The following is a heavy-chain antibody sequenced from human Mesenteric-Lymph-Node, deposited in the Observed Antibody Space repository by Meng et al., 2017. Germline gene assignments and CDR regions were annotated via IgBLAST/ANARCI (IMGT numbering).Heavy chain of an antibody. CDR1: GYTFTNYG. CDR3: ARVSDDYDRTGYYNFDY. D-gene: IGHD3-22*01. Sequence: QVRLVQAGAEVKKPGAAMKVSCKASGYTFTNYGISWVRQAPGQGLEWMGWISAYNGNTNYAQKLQGRVTMTTDTSMSTAYMELRSLRSDDTAVYYCARVSDDYDRTGYYNFDYLGQGTLVTVSS. V-gene: IGHV1-18*01. CDR2: ISAYNGNT. J-gene: IGHJ4*02.